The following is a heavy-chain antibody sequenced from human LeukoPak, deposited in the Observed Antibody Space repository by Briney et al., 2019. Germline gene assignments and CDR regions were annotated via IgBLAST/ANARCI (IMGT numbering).Heavy chain of an antibody. J-gene: IGHJ5*02. CDR2: INPSGGST. Sequence: ASVKVSCKASGYTFTSYYMHWVRQAPGQGLEWMGIINPSGGSTSYAQKFQGRVTMTRDTSTGTVYMELSSLRSEDTAVYYCARDVPLNGDYGWFDPWGQGTLVTVSS. V-gene: IGHV1-46*01. CDR3: ARDVPLNGDYGWFDP. D-gene: IGHD4-17*01. CDR1: GYTFTSYY.